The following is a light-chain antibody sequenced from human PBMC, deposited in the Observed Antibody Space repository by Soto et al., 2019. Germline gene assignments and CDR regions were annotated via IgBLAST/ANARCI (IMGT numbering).Light chain of an antibody. CDR1: QTISDY. Sequence: DVQMTQSPSSLSASVGDRFTITFRASQTISDYLNWYQHKPGKAPKLLISAASSLQSGVPSRFSGSGSGTDFTLTISSLQPEDFATYYCQQSYSTPAITFGQGTRLEIK. J-gene: IGKJ5*01. CDR3: QQSYSTPAIT. CDR2: AAS. V-gene: IGKV1-39*01.